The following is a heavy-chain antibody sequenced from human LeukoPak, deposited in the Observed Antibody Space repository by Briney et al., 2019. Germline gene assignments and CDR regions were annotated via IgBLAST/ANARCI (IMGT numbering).Heavy chain of an antibody. Sequence: PSETLSLTCTVSGGSISSYYWSWIRQPPGKGLEWIGYIYYSGSTNYNPSLKSRVTISVDTSKNQFSLKLSSVTAADTAVYYCARSFRCSSSSCAFDIWGQGTMVTVSS. CDR1: GGSISSYY. CDR3: ARSFRCSSSSCAFDI. V-gene: IGHV4-59*08. D-gene: IGHD6-6*01. J-gene: IGHJ3*02. CDR2: IYYSGST.